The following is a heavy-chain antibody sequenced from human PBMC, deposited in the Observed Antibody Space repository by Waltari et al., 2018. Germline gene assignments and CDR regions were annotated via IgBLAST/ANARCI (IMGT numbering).Heavy chain of an antibody. V-gene: IGHV3-30*01. J-gene: IGHJ5*02. D-gene: IGHD6-19*01. Sequence: QVQLVESGGGVVQPGRSLRLSCAASGFPFSRSVMNWVRQAPGKGLEWVAVISYDGSNKYYADSVKGRFTISRDNSKNTLYLQMNSLRAEDTAVYYCARDVYSSGWTEGFDPWGQGTLVTVSS. CDR2: ISYDGSNK. CDR3: ARDVYSSGWTEGFDP. CDR1: GFPFSRSV.